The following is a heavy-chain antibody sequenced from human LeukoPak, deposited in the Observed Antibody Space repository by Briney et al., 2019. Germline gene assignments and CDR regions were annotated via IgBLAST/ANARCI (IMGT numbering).Heavy chain of an antibody. D-gene: IGHD3-22*01. CDR3: ARDAFGDYYDATGYWIFDY. CDR2: ISYSGIT. V-gene: IGHV4-30-4*01. CDR1: GGSITSDDYY. Sequence: SETLSLTCTVSGGSITSDDYYWTWIRQPPGKGLEWIGHISYSGITSYNPSLKSRVTMSVDTSRNQFSLRLTSVTAADTAVYYCARDAFGDYYDATGYWIFDYWGQGSLVTVSS. J-gene: IGHJ4*02.